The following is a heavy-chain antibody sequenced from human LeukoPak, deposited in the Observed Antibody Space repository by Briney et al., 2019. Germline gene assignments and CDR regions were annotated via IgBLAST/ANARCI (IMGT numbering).Heavy chain of an antibody. CDR3: ARVKIGFTGSPVDY. Sequence: GGSLRLSCAASRFTFSSYEMNWVRQAPGKGLEWVSYISSSGSTIYYADSVKGRFTISRDNAKNSLYLQMNSLRAEDTAVYYCARVKIGFTGSPVDYWGQGTLVTVSS. J-gene: IGHJ4*02. D-gene: IGHD1-26*01. V-gene: IGHV3-48*03. CDR2: ISSSGSTI. CDR1: RFTFSSYE.